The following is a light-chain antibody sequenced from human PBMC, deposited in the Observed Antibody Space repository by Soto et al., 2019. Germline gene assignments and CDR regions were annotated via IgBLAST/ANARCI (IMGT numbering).Light chain of an antibody. Sequence: DIQLTQSPSSLSASVGDRVTITCRATQGIYNYLAWYQQKPGKVPKLLINAASTLQSGVPSRFSGSGSGTDFTLTISSLQPEDVATDYCQKYNSAPLTFGPGTKVEIK. CDR1: QGIYNY. V-gene: IGKV1-27*01. CDR3: QKYNSAPLT. J-gene: IGKJ3*01. CDR2: AAS.